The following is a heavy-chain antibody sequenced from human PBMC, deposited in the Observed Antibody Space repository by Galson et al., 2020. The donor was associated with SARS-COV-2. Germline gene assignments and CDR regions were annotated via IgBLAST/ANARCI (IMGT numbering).Heavy chain of an antibody. V-gene: IGHV4-39*07. CDR2: IYYSGST. J-gene: IGHJ5*01. D-gene: IGHD6-19*01. CDR1: GDSISSSDYY. Sequence: ASETLSLTCTVSGDSISSSDYYWGWIRQPPGKGLEWIGSIYYSGSTYYNTSLKSRVTISVDTSKSQFSLKLNSVTAADTAVYYCAGTGVAVPEGYHWFDPWGQGTLVTVSS. CDR3: AGTGVAVPEGYHWFDP.